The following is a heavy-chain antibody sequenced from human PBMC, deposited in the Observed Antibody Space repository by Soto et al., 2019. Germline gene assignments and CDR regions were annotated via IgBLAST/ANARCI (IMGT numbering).Heavy chain of an antibody. CDR3: VRTVPAAMGYYGMDV. CDR2: IYYSGST. J-gene: IGHJ6*02. Sequence: SETLSHTCTVSGGSISSSSYYWGWIRQPPGKGLEWIGSIYYSGSTYYNPSLKSRVTISVDTSKNQFSLKLSSVTAADTAVYYCVRTVPAAMGYYGMDVWGQGTTVT. D-gene: IGHD2-2*01. CDR1: GGSISSSSYY. V-gene: IGHV4-39*07.